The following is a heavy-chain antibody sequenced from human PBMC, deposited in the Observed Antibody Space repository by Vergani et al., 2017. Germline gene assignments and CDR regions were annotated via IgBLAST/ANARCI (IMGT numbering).Heavy chain of an antibody. D-gene: IGHD4-17*01. J-gene: IGHJ4*02. Sequence: EVQLVESGGGLVQPGGSLRLSCAASGFTFIMHAMSWVRQAPGKGLEWISYISGSGHTKYYADSVKGRFTISRDNSKNTLYLQMNSLRAEDTAVYYCARGASGDYVSSFDYWGQGTLVTVSS. CDR1: GFTFIMHA. CDR2: ISGSGHTK. CDR3: ARGASGDYVSSFDY. V-gene: IGHV3-23*04.